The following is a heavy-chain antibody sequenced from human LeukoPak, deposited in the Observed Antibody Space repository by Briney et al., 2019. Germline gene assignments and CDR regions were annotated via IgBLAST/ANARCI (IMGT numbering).Heavy chain of an antibody. Sequence: SETLSLTCTVSGGSISNYYWGWMRQPPGEGLEWIGYIYYTGSTNYNPSLKSRVTISVDMSKMQFSLNLNTVTAADTAIYYCARTRADGYNDYWGQGTLVTVSS. J-gene: IGHJ4*02. CDR2: IYYTGST. D-gene: IGHD5-24*01. CDR1: GGSISNYY. V-gene: IGHV4-59*08. CDR3: ARTRADGYNDY.